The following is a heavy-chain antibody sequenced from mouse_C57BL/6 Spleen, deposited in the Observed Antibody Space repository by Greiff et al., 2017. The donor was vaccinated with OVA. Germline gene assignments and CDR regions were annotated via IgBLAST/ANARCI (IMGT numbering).Heavy chain of an antibody. CDR2: ISDGGSYT. V-gene: IGHV5-4*01. J-gene: IGHJ3*01. CDR1: GFTFSSYA. D-gene: IGHD2-12*01. CDR3: AREAAYYSPYAY. Sequence: EVKLMESGGGLVKPGGSLKLSCAASGFTFSSYAMSWVRQTPEKRLEWVATISDGGSYTYYPDNVKGRFTISRDNAKNNLYLQMSHLKSEDTAMYYCAREAAYYSPYAYWGQGTLVTVSA.